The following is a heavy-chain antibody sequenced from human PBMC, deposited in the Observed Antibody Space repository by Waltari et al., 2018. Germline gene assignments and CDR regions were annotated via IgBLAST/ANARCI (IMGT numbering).Heavy chain of an antibody. CDR1: GGSISSYY. J-gene: IGHJ3*02. V-gene: IGHV4-59*01. Sequence: QVQLQESGPGLVKPSETLSLPCTVSGGSISSYYWSWIRQPPGKGLEWIGYIYYSGSTNYNPSLKSRVTISVDTSKNQFSLKLSSVTAADTAVYYCAREGESSSWYAGNAFDIWGQGTMVTVSS. D-gene: IGHD6-13*01. CDR2: IYYSGST. CDR3: AREGESSSWYAGNAFDI.